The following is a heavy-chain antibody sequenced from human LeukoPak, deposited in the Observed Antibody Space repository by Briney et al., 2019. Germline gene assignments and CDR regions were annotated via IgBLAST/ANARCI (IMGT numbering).Heavy chain of an antibody. CDR3: ARNPRYYSDTSGYYPFDY. CDR1: GGTLSTSA. Sequence: ASVTVSCKTSGGTLSTSAINWVRQAPGQGLEWMGGIIPLFGRTSYAQKFQGRVTITTDESTSTAYMELRSLRSEDTAVYYCARNPRYYSDTSGYYPFDYWGQGTLVTVSS. CDR2: IIPLFGRT. J-gene: IGHJ4*02. D-gene: IGHD3-22*01. V-gene: IGHV1-69*05.